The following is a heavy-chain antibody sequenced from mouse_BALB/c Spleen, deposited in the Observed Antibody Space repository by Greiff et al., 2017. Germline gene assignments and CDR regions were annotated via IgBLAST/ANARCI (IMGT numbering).Heavy chain of an antibody. CDR2: ISSGGSYT. V-gene: IGHV5-6*01. Sequence: EVQRVESGGDLVKPGGSLKLSCAASGFTFSSYGMSWVRQTPDKRLEWVATISSGGSYTYYPDSVKGRFTISRDNAKNTLYLQMSSLKSEDTAMYYCARHEFITTTAYAMDYWGQGTSVTVSS. CDR1: GFTFSSYG. J-gene: IGHJ4*01. CDR3: ARHEFITTTAYAMDY. D-gene: IGHD1-2*01.